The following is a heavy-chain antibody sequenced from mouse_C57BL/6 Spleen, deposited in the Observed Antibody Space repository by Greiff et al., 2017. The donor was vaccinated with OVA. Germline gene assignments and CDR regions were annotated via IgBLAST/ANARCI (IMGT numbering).Heavy chain of an antibody. V-gene: IGHV6-3*01. CDR2: IRLKSDNYAT. Sequence: EVQLQESGGGLVQPGGSMKLSCVASGFTFSNYWMNWVRQSPEKGLEWVAQIRLKSDNYATHYAESVKGRLTISRDDSKSSVYLQMNNLRAEDTGIYYCTVFTPDAMDYWGQGTSVTVSS. J-gene: IGHJ4*01. CDR1: GFTFSNYW. CDR3: TVFTPDAMDY.